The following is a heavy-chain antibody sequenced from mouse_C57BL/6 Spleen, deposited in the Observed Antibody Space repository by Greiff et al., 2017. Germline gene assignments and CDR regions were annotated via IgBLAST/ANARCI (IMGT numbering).Heavy chain of an antibody. CDR2: IHPNSGST. Sequence: VQLQQPGAELVKPGASVKLSCKASGYTFTSYWMPWVKQRPGQGLEWIGMIHPNSGSTNYNEKFKSKATLTVDKSSSTVYMQLSSLTSEDTAVYYCARITMVTTADWGQGTLVTVSA. J-gene: IGHJ3*01. V-gene: IGHV1-64*01. CDR3: ARITMVTTAD. CDR1: GYTFTSYW. D-gene: IGHD2-2*01.